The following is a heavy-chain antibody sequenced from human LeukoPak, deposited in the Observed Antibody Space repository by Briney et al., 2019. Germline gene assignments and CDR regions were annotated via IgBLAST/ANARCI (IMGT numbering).Heavy chain of an antibody. D-gene: IGHD1-14*01. J-gene: IGHJ6*03. CDR1: GGSISSYY. Sequence: SETLSLTCTVSGGSISSYYWSWIRQPPGKGPEWIGYIYYSGSTNYNPSLKSRVTISVDTSKNQFSLRLSSLTAADTALYYCARDRKYYYHMDVWGKGTTVTVSS. CDR2: IYYSGST. CDR3: ARDRKYYYHMDV. V-gene: IGHV4-59*12.